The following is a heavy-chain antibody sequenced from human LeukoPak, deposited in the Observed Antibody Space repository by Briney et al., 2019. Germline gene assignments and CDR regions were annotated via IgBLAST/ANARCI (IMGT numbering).Heavy chain of an antibody. V-gene: IGHV3-23*01. CDR1: GFNFRSFS. D-gene: IGHD3-22*01. CDR2: VTSSGGST. J-gene: IGHJ4*02. CDR3: ARVGYYYDGFDY. Sequence: GGSLRLSCAASGFNFRSFSMTWVRQAPGKGLEWVSTVTSSGGSTYYADSVKGRFTNSRDNSKNTLYLQMNSLRAEDTAVYYCARVGYYYDGFDYWGQGTLVTVSS.